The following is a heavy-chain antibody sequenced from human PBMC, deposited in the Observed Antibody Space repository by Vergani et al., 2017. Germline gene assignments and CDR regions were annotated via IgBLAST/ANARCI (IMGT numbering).Heavy chain of an antibody. D-gene: IGHD3-22*01. J-gene: IGHJ2*01. CDR1: GGSISSGDYY. V-gene: IGHV4-30-4*08. CDR3: ARDVGYYYDSSGYSHWYFDL. CDR2: IYYSGST. Sequence: QVQLQESGPGLVKPSQTLSLTCTVSGGSISSGDYYWSWIRQPPGKGLGWIGYIYYSGSTYYNPSLKSRVTISVDTSKNQFSLKLSSVTAADTAVYYCARDVGYYYDSSGYSHWYFDLWGRGTLVTVSS.